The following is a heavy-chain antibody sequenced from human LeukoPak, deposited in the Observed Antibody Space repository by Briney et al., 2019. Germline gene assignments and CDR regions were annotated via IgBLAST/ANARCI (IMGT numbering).Heavy chain of an antibody. CDR1: GGSISSSSCY. V-gene: IGHV4-39*01. D-gene: IGHD2/OR15-2a*01. Sequence: SSETLSLTCTVSGGSISSSSCYWGWIRQPPGKGLEWIGSIYYSGNTYYNPSLKSRVTISVDTSKNQFSLKLSPVTAADTAVYYCARHFFRQEYYFDYWGQGTLVTVSS. CDR3: ARHFFRQEYYFDY. J-gene: IGHJ4*02. CDR2: IYYSGNT.